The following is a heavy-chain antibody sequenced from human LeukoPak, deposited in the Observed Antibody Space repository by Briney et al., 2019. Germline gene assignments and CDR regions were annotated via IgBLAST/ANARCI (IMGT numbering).Heavy chain of an antibody. D-gene: IGHD3-10*01. V-gene: IGHV4-39*01. CDR1: GGSISSSSYY. CDR3: ARQISRIALIRERPRGWFDP. J-gene: IGHJ5*02. CDR2: IYYSGST. Sequence: PSETLSLTCTVSGGSISSSSYYWGWIRQPPGKGLEWIGSIYYSGSTYYNPSLKSRVTMSVDTSKNQFSLKLTSVTAPDTAVYYCARQISRIALIRERPRGWFDPWGQGTLVTVSS.